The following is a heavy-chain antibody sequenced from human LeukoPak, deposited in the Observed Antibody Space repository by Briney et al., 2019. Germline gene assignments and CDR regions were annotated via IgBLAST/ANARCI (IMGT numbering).Heavy chain of an antibody. CDR3: AKSNGYGLVDI. V-gene: IGHV4-38-2*02. CDR1: GYSISSGYY. CDR2: IYHSGST. J-gene: IGHJ3*02. D-gene: IGHD3-10*01. Sequence: PSETLSLTCTVSGYSISSGYYWAWIRQSPGKGLEWIGGIYHSGSTYYNPSLKSRVTISVDTSKNHFSLKLNSVTAADTAVYYCAKSNGYGLVDIWGQGTMVTVSS.